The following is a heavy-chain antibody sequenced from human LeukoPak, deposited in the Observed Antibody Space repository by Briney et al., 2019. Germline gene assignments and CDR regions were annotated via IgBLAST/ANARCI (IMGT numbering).Heavy chain of an antibody. CDR2: IRYDGSNK. Sequence: PGGSLGLSCAASGFTFSSYGMHWVRQAPGEGLEGVAFIRYDGSNKYYADSVKGRFTISRDNSKNTLYLQRNSLRAEDTAVYYCAKDSLYVSAAHLFDYWGQGTLVTVSS. CDR1: GFTFSSYG. D-gene: IGHD2-8*01. CDR3: AKDSLYVSAAHLFDY. J-gene: IGHJ4*02. V-gene: IGHV3-30*02.